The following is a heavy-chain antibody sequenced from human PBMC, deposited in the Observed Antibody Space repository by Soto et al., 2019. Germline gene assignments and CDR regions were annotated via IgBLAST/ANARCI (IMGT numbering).Heavy chain of an antibody. Sequence: EVQLVESGGGLVQPGGSLRLSCAASGFTVKSNYMSWVRQAPGKGLEWVSVIYSGGSTYYADSVKGRFTISRDKSKNTLYLQMNSPRAEDTAVYYCARTQTHDYSAYSYYYGMDVWGQGTTVTVSS. CDR1: GFTVKSNY. J-gene: IGHJ6*02. D-gene: IGHD4-17*01. V-gene: IGHV3-66*01. CDR3: ARTQTHDYSAYSYYYGMDV. CDR2: IYSGGST.